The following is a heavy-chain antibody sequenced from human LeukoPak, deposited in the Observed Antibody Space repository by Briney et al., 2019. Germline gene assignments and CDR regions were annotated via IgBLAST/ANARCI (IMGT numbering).Heavy chain of an antibody. Sequence: SETLSLTCAVYGGSFSGYYWSWIRQPPWKGLEWIGEINHSGSTNYNPSLKSRVTISVDTSKNQFSLKLSSVTAADTAVYYCARRDCSSTSCYQVDYWGQGTLVTVSS. V-gene: IGHV4-34*01. J-gene: IGHJ4*02. D-gene: IGHD2-2*01. CDR2: INHSGST. CDR1: GGSFSGYY. CDR3: ARRDCSSTSCYQVDY.